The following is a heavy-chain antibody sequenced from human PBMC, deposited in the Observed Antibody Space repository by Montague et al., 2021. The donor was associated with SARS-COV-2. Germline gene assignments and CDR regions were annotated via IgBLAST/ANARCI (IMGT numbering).Heavy chain of an antibody. CDR1: KFSFSSYA. D-gene: IGHD3-9*01. V-gene: IGHV3-30*04. CDR2: ISYVGSNQ. Sequence: SLRLSCAASKFSFSSYALHWVRQAPVKGLEWVAVISYVGSNQYYXDSVKGRFTISRDNSKNTLYLQMSNLRAEDTAVYYCARPSYYDILTGNGGLEYWGQGTLVTVSS. J-gene: IGHJ4*02. CDR3: ARPSYYDILTGNGGLEY.